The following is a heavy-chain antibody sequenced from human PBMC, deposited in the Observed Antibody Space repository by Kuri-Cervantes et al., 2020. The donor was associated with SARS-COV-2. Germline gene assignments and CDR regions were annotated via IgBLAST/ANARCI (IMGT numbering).Heavy chain of an antibody. CDR1: GYSFTNYW. J-gene: IGHJ3*02. CDR3: ARPTPFRRLVVISQGGAFDI. D-gene: IGHD3-22*01. Sequence: KVSCKGSGYSFTNYWIGWVRQMPGKGLEWMGIIYPGDSDTRYSPSFQGQVTISADKSISTVYMELSRLRSDDTAVYYCARPTPFRRLVVISQGGAFDIWGQGTMVTVSS. CDR2: IYPGDSDT. V-gene: IGHV5-51*01.